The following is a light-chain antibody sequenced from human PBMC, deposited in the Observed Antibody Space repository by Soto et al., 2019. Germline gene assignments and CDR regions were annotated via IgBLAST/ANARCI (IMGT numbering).Light chain of an antibody. CDR1: QSVSSSS. Sequence: TVLPQHPGTLSFSPGARATLSCRASQSVSSSSLAWYQQKPGQAPRLLIYGASSRATGSPDRFSGSGSGTDFTLTISRLEPEDFAVYYCQQYGSSPWTFGQGTKVDNK. CDR3: QQYGSSPWT. CDR2: GAS. J-gene: IGKJ1*01. V-gene: IGKV3-20*01.